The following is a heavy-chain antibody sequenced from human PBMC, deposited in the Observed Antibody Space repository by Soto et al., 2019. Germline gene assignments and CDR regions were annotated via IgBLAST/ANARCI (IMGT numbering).Heavy chain of an antibody. CDR1: GYSFASYW. D-gene: IGHD6-6*01. CDR3: ARTRSFTLGFYYDGMDV. V-gene: IGHV5-51*01. CDR2: IYPGDSDT. J-gene: IGHJ6*02. Sequence: LKISCQGSGYSFASYWIGWVRQMPGKDLEWMGIIYPGDSDTRYSPSFQGQVTISADKSLGTAYLQWTSLKASDTALYYCARTRSFTLGFYYDGMDVWGQGTTVTVSS.